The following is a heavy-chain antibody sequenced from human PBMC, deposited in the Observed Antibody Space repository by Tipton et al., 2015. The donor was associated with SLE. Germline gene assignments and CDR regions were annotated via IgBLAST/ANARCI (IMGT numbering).Heavy chain of an antibody. D-gene: IGHD5-12*01. CDR1: GGSISSHY. J-gene: IGHJ3*02. V-gene: IGHV4-59*11. Sequence: TLSLTCTVSGGSISSHYWSWIRQPPGKGLEWIGYIYYSGSTNYNPSLKSRVTISLDTSKNQFSLKLSSVTAADTAVYYCAREEGATGWAFDIWGQGTMVTVSS. CDR3: AREEGATGWAFDI. CDR2: IYYSGST.